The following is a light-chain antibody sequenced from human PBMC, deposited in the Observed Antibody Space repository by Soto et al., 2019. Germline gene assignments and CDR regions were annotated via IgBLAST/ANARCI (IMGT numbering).Light chain of an antibody. CDR1: SSDVGSYNL. V-gene: IGLV2-23*02. CDR2: EVT. J-gene: IGLJ3*02. CDR3: CSYAGSSTWV. Sequence: QSVLTQPASVSGSPGQSITISCTGTSSDVGSYNLVSWYQQHPGKAPKLMISEVTKRPSGISARFSGSTSGNTASLTISGLQAEDESDYYCCSYAGSSTWVFGGGTKLTVL.